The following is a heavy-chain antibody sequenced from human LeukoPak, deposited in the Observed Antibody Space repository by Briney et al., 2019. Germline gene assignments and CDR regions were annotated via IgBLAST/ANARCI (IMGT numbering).Heavy chain of an antibody. CDR3: VTAMVY. CDR2: TRNKANSYTT. Sequence: GGSLRLSCAASGFTFSGHYMDWVRQAPGKGLEWVGRTRNKANSYTTEYAASVKGRFTISRDDSKNSLYPQMNSLKTEDTAVYYCVTAMVYWGQGTLVTVSS. CDR1: GFTFSGHY. D-gene: IGHD5-18*01. J-gene: IGHJ4*02. V-gene: IGHV3-72*01.